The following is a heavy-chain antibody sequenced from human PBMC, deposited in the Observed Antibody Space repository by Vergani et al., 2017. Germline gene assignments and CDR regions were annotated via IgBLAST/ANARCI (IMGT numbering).Heavy chain of an antibody. CDR2: INAGNGNT. CDR3: ARVYCTNGVCYSTGYFDY. J-gene: IGHJ4*02. V-gene: IGHV1-3*01. D-gene: IGHD2-8*01. CDR1: GYTFTGYY. Sequence: QVQLVQSGAEVKKPGASVKVSCKASGYTFTGYYMHWVRQAPGQRLEWMGWINAGNGNTKYSQKFQGRVTITRDTSASTAYMELSSLRSEDTAVYYCARVYCTNGVCYSTGYFDYWGQGTLVTVSS.